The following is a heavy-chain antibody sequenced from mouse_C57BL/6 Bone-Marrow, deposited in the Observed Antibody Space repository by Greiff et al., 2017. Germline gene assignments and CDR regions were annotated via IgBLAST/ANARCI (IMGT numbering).Heavy chain of an antibody. J-gene: IGHJ3*01. Sequence: VQLQQSGAELAKPGASVKLSCKASGYTFTSYWLHWVKQRPGQGLEWIGYINPSSGYTKYNQKFKDKATLTADKSSSTAYMQLSSLTYEDSAVYYCARPPYYYGSPAWFAYWGQGTLVTVSA. CDR1: GYTFTSYW. CDR3: ARPPYYYGSPAWFAY. V-gene: IGHV1-7*01. D-gene: IGHD1-1*01. CDR2: INPSSGYT.